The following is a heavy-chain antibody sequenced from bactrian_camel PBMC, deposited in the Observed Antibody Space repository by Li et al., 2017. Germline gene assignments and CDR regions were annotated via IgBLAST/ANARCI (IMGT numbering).Heavy chain of an antibody. CDR3: AAVVGCSTAPWLRDPGQRQGPIY. J-gene: IGHJ4*01. Sequence: VQLVESGGGSVQAGGSVRLSCAVSVPLFSRYCMGWFRQAPGKEREGVASITRIHGGTAYADSVKGRFIISRDNTKNTWYLQMNILKPEDTAMYYCAAVVGCSTAPWLRDPGQRQGPIYWGQGTQVTVS. D-gene: IGHD7*01. CDR1: VPLFSRYC. CDR2: ITRIHGGT. V-gene: IGHV3S68*01.